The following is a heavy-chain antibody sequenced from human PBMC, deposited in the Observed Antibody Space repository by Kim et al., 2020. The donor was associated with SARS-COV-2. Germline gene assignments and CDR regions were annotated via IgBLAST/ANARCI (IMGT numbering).Heavy chain of an antibody. D-gene: IGHD3-10*01. V-gene: IGHV4-59*08. CDR3: ACLHHGSGSVQVEY. CDR1: GGSMSSYY. Sequence: SETLSLTCTVSGGSMSSYYWSWIRQPQGKRLERIGYIYYTGTTNYNPSLTSRVTMSVATSKNQFSLRLSSVTAAATAVYYCACLHHGSGSVQVEYWGEGT. CDR2: IYYTGTT. J-gene: IGHJ4*03.